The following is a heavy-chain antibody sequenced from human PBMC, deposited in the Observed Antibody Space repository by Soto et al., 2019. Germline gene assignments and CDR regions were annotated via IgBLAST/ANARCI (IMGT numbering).Heavy chain of an antibody. CDR1: GFSFGSYS. CDR2: ISGRGTTT. J-gene: IGHJ6*02. Sequence: PGGALRLSCEASGFSFGSYSMNWVRQAPGKGLEWVSFISGRGTTTYYADSVRGRFTVSRDNAKNSVSLEVNSLRDEDTAVYYCARLGYCSSATCKYYFYYYGMDVWGQGTTVTVSS. V-gene: IGHV3-48*02. D-gene: IGHD2-2*01. CDR3: ARLGYCSSATCKYYFYYYGMDV.